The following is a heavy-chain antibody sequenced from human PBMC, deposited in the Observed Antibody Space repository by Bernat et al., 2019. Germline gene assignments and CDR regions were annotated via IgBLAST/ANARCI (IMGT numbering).Heavy chain of an antibody. J-gene: IGHJ5*02. CDR3: ARGTDYGDYRNWFDP. Sequence: VQLVESGGGVVQPGRSLRLSCAASGFTFSSYAMHWVRQAPGKGLEWVAVISYDGSNKYYADSVKGRFTISRDNSKNTLYLQMNSLRAEDTAVYYCARGTDYGDYRNWFDPWGQGTLVTVSS. CDR1: GFTFSSYA. CDR2: ISYDGSNK. V-gene: IGHV3-30*01. D-gene: IGHD4-17*01.